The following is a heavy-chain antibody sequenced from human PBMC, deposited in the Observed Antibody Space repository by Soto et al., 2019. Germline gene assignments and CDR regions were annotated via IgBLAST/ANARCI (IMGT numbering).Heavy chain of an antibody. V-gene: IGHV3-23*01. Sequence: EVQLLESVGGLVQPGGSLRLSYAASGFTFTNYAMNWVRHSPGKGLEWVASVIGTGIDTYHAASVKGRFTISRDNSRNTMYLEMNRLRAEDTAMYHCAKATRGQCIGAHCYAFDFWGQGILVTVS. CDR3: AKATRGQCIGAHCYAFDF. D-gene: IGHD2-15*01. CDR2: VIGTGIDT. CDR1: GFTFTNYA. J-gene: IGHJ4*02.